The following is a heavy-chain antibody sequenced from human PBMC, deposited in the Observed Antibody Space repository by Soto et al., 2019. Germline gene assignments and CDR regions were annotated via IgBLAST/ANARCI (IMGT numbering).Heavy chain of an antibody. D-gene: IGHD1-1*01. Sequence: GGSLRLSCVVSGLTFSDYGFRWVRQAPGKGLDWVAAISYDGSFVYYADSVRGRFTISRDNSRNTLDLQMNTLRHEDTAVYYCAKERGRNRNFAMDVWGQGTSVTVSS. CDR3: AKERGRNRNFAMDV. CDR1: GLTFSDYG. J-gene: IGHJ6*02. CDR2: ISYDGSFV. V-gene: IGHV3-30*18.